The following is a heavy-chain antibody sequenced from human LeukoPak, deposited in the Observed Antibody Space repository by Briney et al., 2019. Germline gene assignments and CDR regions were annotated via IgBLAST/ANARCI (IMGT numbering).Heavy chain of an antibody. V-gene: IGHV3-48*01. CDR3: ARGLYGGYGDY. J-gene: IGHJ4*02. CDR1: GFSFSSYS. CDR2: ISSSSSSI. D-gene: IGHD5-12*01. Sequence: GGSLRLSCAASGFSFSSYSMNWVRQAPGKGLEWVSYISSSSSSIYYADSVKGRFTISRDNAKNSLYLQMNSLRAEDTTVYYCARGLYGGYGDYWGQGTLATVSS.